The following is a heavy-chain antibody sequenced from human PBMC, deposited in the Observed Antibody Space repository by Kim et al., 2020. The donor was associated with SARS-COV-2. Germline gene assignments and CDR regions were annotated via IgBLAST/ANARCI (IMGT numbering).Heavy chain of an antibody. CDR1: GFTFTSSA. D-gene: IGHD3-10*01. Sequence: SVKVSCKASGFTFTSSAVQWVRQARGQRLEWIGWIVVGSGNTNYAQKFQERVTITRDMSTSTAYMELSSLRSEDTAVYYCAAAGHGSGSLDPLGQGTLVTVSS. CDR2: IVVGSGNT. CDR3: AAAGHGSGSLDP. V-gene: IGHV1-58*01. J-gene: IGHJ5*02.